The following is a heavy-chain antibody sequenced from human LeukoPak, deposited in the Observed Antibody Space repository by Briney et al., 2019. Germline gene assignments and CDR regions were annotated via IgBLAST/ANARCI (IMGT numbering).Heavy chain of an antibody. CDR3: ARVPVYSSSWYYNYYYYMDV. Sequence: SVKVSCKASGGTFSSYAISWVRQAPGQGLEWMGGIIPIFGTANYAQKFQGRVTITADESTSTAYMELSSLRSEDTAVYYCARVPVYSSSWYYNYYYYMDVWGKGTTVTISS. J-gene: IGHJ6*03. D-gene: IGHD6-13*01. CDR2: IIPIFGTA. V-gene: IGHV1-69*13. CDR1: GGTFSSYA.